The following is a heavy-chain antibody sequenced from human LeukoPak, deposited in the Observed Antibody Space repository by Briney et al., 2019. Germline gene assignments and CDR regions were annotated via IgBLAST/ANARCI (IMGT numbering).Heavy chain of an antibody. D-gene: IGHD2-8*01. CDR1: GGSISNTNW. V-gene: IGHV4-4*02. J-gene: IGHJ4*02. CDR3: SRENGAFSAFGY. CDR2: ISLTGLT. Sequence: SETLSLTCGVSGGSISNTNWWSWVRQPPGQGLEWIGEISLTGLTHYNQSLESRVTVSLDKSKNQLSLNLTSVTAADTAVYYCSRENGAFSAFGYWGQGTLVTVLS.